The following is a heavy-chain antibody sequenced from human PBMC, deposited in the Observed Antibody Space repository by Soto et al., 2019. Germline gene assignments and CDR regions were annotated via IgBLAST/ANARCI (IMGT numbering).Heavy chain of an antibody. J-gene: IGHJ6*02. Sequence: KTSETLSLTCTVSGGSISSYYWSWIRQPAGKGLEWIGRIYTSGSTNYNPSLKSRVTMSVDTSKNQFSLKLSSVTAADTAVYYCARGAGSGSYYYYGMDVWGQGTTVTVSS. CDR1: GGSISSYY. D-gene: IGHD3-10*01. CDR3: ARGAGSGSYYYYGMDV. V-gene: IGHV4-4*07. CDR2: IYTSGST.